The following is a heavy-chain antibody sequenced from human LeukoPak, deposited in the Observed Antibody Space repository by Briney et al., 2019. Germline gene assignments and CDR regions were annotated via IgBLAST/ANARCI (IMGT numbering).Heavy chain of an antibody. J-gene: IGHJ5*02. Sequence: GGSLRLSCAASGFTFSTYSMNWVRQAPGKGLEWLSYISGSSTTIYYADSVKGRFTISRDNAKNTLNLQMNSLRAEDTAVYYCARDLGQYYDTSDNWFDPWGQGTLVTVSS. D-gene: IGHD3-22*01. CDR2: ISGSSTTI. V-gene: IGHV3-48*04. CDR3: ARDLGQYYDTSDNWFDP. CDR1: GFTFSTYS.